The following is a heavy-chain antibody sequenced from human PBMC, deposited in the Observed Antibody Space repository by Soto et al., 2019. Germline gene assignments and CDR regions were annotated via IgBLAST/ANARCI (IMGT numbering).Heavy chain of an antibody. CDR1: GFTFSSYG. CDR2: ISYDGSNK. V-gene: IGHV3-30*18. J-gene: IGHJ4*02. D-gene: IGHD3-10*01. Sequence: QVQLVESGGGVVQPGRSLRLSCAASGFTFSSYGMHWVRQAPGKGLEWVAVISYDGSNKYYADSVKGRFTMSRDNSKNTLYLQMNSLRAEDTAVYYCAKDSRGYFDYWGQGTLVTVSS. CDR3: AKDSRGYFDY.